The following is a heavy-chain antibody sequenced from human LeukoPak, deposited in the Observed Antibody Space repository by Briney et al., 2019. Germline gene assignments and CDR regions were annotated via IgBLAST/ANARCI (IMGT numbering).Heavy chain of an antibody. J-gene: IGHJ3*02. CDR2: ISYDGSNK. V-gene: IGHV3-30-3*01. CDR3: ARDQGSGVTHEGLAFDI. CDR1: GFTFSSYA. Sequence: GRSLRLSCAASGFTFSSYAMHWVRQAPGKGLEWVAVISYDGSNKYYADSVKGRFTISRDNSKNTLYLQMNSLRAEDTAVYYCARDQGSGVTHEGLAFDIWGQGTMVTVSS. D-gene: IGHD3-10*01.